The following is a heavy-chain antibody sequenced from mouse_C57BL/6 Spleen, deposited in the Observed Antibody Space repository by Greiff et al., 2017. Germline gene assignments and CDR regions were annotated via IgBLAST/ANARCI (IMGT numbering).Heavy chain of an antibody. D-gene: IGHD1-1*01. CDR2: IWTGGGT. V-gene: IGHV2-9-1*01. CDR3: ASYYYGSSYAMDY. J-gene: IGHJ4*01. CDR1: GFSLTSYA. Sequence: VQLKESGPGLVAPSQSLSITCTVSGFSLTSYAISWVRQPPGKGLEWLGVIWTGGGTNYNSALKSRLSIGKDNSKSQVFLKMNSLQTDDTARYYCASYYYGSSYAMDYWGQGTSVTVSS.